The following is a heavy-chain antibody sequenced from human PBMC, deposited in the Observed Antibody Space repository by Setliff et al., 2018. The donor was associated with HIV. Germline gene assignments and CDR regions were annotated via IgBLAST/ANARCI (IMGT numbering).Heavy chain of an antibody. CDR1: GFTFSRYA. V-gene: IGHV3-30*02. CDR2: IWFDGSNE. CDR3: VKGYDVLTANPDS. J-gene: IGHJ4*02. D-gene: IGHD3-9*01. Sequence: GGSLRLSCAASGFTFSRYAMNWVRQAPGKGLEWVAFIWFDGSNEYYADSVKGRFTISRDNAKNSLYLQMNSLRPEDTAFYYCVKGYDVLTANPDSWGQGTLVTVSS.